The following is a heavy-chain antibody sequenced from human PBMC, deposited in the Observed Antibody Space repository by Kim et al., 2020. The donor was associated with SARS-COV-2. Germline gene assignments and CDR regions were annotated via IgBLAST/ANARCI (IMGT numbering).Heavy chain of an antibody. Sequence: SVKVSCKASGGTFSSYAISWVRQAPGQGLEWMGGIIPIFGTANYAQKFQGRVTITADESTSTAYIELSSLRSEDTAVYYCARAPPPIVDTAMVTTYYYYYGMDVWGQGTTVTVSS. V-gene: IGHV1-69*13. CDR3: ARAPPPIVDTAMVTTYYYYYGMDV. CDR1: GGTFSSYA. CDR2: IIPIFGTA. D-gene: IGHD5-18*01. J-gene: IGHJ6*02.